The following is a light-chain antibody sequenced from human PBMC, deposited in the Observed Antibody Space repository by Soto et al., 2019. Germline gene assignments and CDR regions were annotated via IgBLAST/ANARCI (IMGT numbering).Light chain of an antibody. CDR1: SSNIESNF. CDR2: RNN. V-gene: IGLV1-47*01. Sequence: QSVLTQPPSASGTPGQRVTISCSGSSSNIESNFVYWYQQFPGTAPRLLIYRNNQRPSGVPDRFSGSKSGTSASLAISALRSEDEADYYCPVWDDSLRGRLFGGGTKLTVL. J-gene: IGLJ2*01. CDR3: PVWDDSLRGRL.